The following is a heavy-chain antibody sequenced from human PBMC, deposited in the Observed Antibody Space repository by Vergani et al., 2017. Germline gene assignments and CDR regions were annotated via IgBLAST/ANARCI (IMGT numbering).Heavy chain of an antibody. J-gene: IGHJ4*02. D-gene: IGHD3-22*01. Sequence: EVQLVQSGAEVKKPGESLKISCQISGYSFTNYWIGWVRQMPGKALEWMGIIHPADSDTRYSPSFQGQVTISVDKSISTAYLQRSSLRASDSAMYYCARLYGRDSSGIKYFDYWGQGTLVTVSS. CDR3: ARLYGRDSSGIKYFDY. V-gene: IGHV5-51*01. CDR1: GYSFTNYW. CDR2: IHPADSDT.